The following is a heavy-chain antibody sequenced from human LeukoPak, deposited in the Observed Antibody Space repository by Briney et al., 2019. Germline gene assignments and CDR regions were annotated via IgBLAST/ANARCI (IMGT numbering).Heavy chain of an antibody. J-gene: IGHJ4*02. CDR2: ISWNSGSI. Sequence: GGSLRLSCAASGFTFDDYAMHWVRQAPGKGLEWVSGISWNSGSIGYADSVKGRFTISRDNAKNSLYLQMNSLRAEDTALYYCAKDANSPSGPLGYWGQGTLVTVSS. CDR1: GFTFDDYA. D-gene: IGHD6-25*01. V-gene: IGHV3-9*01. CDR3: AKDANSPSGPLGY.